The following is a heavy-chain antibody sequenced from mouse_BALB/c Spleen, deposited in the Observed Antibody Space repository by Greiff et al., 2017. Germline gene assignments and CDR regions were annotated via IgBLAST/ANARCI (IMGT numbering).Heavy chain of an antibody. Sequence: QVQLQQSGAELMKPGASVKISCKATGYTFSSYWIEWVKQRPGHGLEWIGEILPGSGSTNYNEKFKGKATFTADTSSNTAYMQLSSLTSEDSAVYYCAREEYEVGSSPPVDAMDYWGQGTSVTVSS. J-gene: IGHJ4*01. CDR1: GYTFSSYW. CDR3: AREEYEVGSSPPVDAMDY. D-gene: IGHD1-1*01. CDR2: ILPGSGST. V-gene: IGHV1-9*01.